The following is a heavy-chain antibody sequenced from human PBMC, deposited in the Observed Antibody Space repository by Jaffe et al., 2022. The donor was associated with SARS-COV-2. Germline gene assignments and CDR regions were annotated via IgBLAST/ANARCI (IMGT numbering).Heavy chain of an antibody. V-gene: IGHV3-23*01. Sequence: EVQLLESGGGLVQPGGSLRLSCAASGFTFSSYAMSWVRQAPGKGLEWVSAISGSGGSTYYADSVKGRFTISRDNSKNTLYLQMNSLRAEDTAVYYCAKPMATMKYVDPNDAFDIWGQGTMVTVSS. CDR2: ISGSGGST. CDR3: AKPMATMKYVDPNDAFDI. D-gene: IGHD5-12*01. J-gene: IGHJ3*02. CDR1: GFTFSSYA.